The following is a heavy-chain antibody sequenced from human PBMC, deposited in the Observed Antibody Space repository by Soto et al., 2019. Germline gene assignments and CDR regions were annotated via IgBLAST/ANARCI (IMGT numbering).Heavy chain of an antibody. D-gene: IGHD3-22*01. CDR3: ARDIGSSGYSDDDAFDI. CDR1: GGSISSGDYY. V-gene: IGHV4-30-4*01. CDR2: IYYSGST. J-gene: IGHJ3*02. Sequence: PSETLSLTCTVSGGSISSGDYYWSWIRQPPGKGLEWIGYIYYSGSTYYNPSLKSRVTISVDTSKNQFSLKLSSVTAADTAVYYCARDIGSSGYSDDDAFDIWGHGTMVTVSS.